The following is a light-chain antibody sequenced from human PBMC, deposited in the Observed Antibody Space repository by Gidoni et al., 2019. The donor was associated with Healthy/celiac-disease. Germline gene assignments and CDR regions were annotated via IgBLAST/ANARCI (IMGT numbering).Light chain of an antibody. CDR3: QQYGSSPYT. CDR1: QSVSSSY. J-gene: IGKJ2*01. CDR2: GAS. Sequence: EIVLTQSPGTLSLSQGERATLSCRASQSVSSSYLAGYQQKPGQAPRLLIYGASSRATGIPDRFRGSGSGTDFTLTISRLEPEDFAVYYCQQYGSSPYTFGQGTKLEIK. V-gene: IGKV3-20*01.